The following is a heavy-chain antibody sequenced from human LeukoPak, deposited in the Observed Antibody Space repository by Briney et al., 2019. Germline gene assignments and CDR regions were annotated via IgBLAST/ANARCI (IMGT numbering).Heavy chain of an antibody. CDR3: ARVSSYSSGWFIDY. J-gene: IGHJ4*02. CDR2: IYYSGST. Sequence: KASETLSLTCTVSGGSFSTYYWSWIRQPPGRGLEWIGYIYYSGSTDYNPSLKSRVTISVDTSKNQFFLKLSSVTAADTAVYYCARVSSYSSGWFIDYWGQGTLVTVPS. CDR1: GGSFSTYY. D-gene: IGHD6-19*01. V-gene: IGHV4-59*01.